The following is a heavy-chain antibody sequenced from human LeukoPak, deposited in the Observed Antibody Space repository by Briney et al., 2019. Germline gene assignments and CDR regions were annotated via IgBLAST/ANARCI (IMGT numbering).Heavy chain of an antibody. D-gene: IGHD4-17*01. J-gene: IGHJ4*02. Sequence: PGRSLRLSCAASGFTFSSYGMHWVRQAPGKGLEWVAVIWYDGSNKYYADSVKGRFTISRDNSKNTLYLQMNSLRAEDTAVYYCARDPAYGDGWFDYWGQGTLVTASS. CDR1: GFTFSSYG. CDR2: IWYDGSNK. V-gene: IGHV3-33*01. CDR3: ARDPAYGDGWFDY.